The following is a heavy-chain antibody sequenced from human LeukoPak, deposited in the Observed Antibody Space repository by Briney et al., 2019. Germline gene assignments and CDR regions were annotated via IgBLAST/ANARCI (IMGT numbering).Heavy chain of an antibody. J-gene: IGHJ4*02. Sequence: GGSLRLSCAASGFTFSSYWMSWVRQAPGKGLEWVANIKQDGSEKYYVDSVRGRFTISRDNAKNSLYLQMNSLRAEDTAVYYCAKDMTTVTTVVDYWGQGTLVTVSS. V-gene: IGHV3-7*01. CDR1: GFTFSSYW. CDR3: AKDMTTVTTVVDY. D-gene: IGHD4-17*01. CDR2: IKQDGSEK.